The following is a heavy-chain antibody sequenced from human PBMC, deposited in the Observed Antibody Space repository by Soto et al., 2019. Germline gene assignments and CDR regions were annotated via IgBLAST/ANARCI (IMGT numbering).Heavy chain of an antibody. CDR3: TRMTTVTTEFDY. Sequence: EVQLVESGGGLDQPGGSLKLSCAASGFTFSGSAMHWVRQASGKGLEWVGRIRSKANSYATAYAASVKGRFTISRDDSKNTAYLQMNSLKTEDTAVYYCTRMTTVTTEFDYWGQGTLVTVSS. CDR2: IRSKANSYAT. CDR1: GFTFSGSA. J-gene: IGHJ4*02. V-gene: IGHV3-73*01. D-gene: IGHD4-17*01.